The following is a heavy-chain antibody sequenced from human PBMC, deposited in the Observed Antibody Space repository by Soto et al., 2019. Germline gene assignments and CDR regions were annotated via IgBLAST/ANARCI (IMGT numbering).Heavy chain of an antibody. CDR3: TTFIVVVPAAIYYFDY. CDR2: IKSKTDGGTT. J-gene: IGHJ4*02. CDR1: GFTFSNAW. D-gene: IGHD2-2*02. Sequence: GGSLRLSCAASGFTFSNAWMSWVRQAPGKGLEWVGRIKSKTDGGTTDYAAPVKGRFTISRDDSKNTLYLQMNSLKTEDTAVYYCTTFIVVVPAAIYYFDYWGQGTLVTVSS. V-gene: IGHV3-15*01.